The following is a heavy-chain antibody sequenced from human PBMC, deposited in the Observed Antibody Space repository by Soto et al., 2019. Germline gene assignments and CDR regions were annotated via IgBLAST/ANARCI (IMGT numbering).Heavy chain of an antibody. CDR1: GYTFTSYD. V-gene: IGHV1-8*01. D-gene: IGHD6-19*01. J-gene: IGHJ5*02. CDR2: MNPNSGNT. Sequence: QVQLVQSGAEVKKPGASVKVSCKASGYTFTSYDINWVRQANGQGLEWMGWMNPNSGNTGYAQKFQGRVTMTRNTAISTAYMGLSSLRSEDTAVYYSARTRGVRGIAVDGLSRNGFDPWGQGTLVTVSS. CDR3: ARTRGVRGIAVDGLSRNGFDP.